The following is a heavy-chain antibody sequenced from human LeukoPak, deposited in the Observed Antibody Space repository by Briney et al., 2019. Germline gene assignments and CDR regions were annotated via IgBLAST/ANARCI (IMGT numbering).Heavy chain of an antibody. J-gene: IGHJ4*02. Sequence: GGSLRLSCAASGFTFNSYAMSWVRQAPGKGLEWVSAISGSGGSTYYAGSVKGRFTISRDNSKNTLYLQMNSLRAEDTAVYYCAKDRDDYGDSHFDYWGQGTLVTVSS. CDR1: GFTFNSYA. CDR2: ISGSGGST. CDR3: AKDRDDYGDSHFDY. V-gene: IGHV3-23*01. D-gene: IGHD4-17*01.